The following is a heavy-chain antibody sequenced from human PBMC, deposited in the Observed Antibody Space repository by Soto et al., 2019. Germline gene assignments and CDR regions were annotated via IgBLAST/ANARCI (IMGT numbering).Heavy chain of an antibody. D-gene: IGHD6-13*01. J-gene: IGHJ6*02. CDR3: AREVGYSSSWSRDYYYYYGMDV. CDR2: IWYDGSNK. CDR1: GFTFSSYG. Sequence: GGSLRLSCAASGFTFSSYGMHWVRQAPGKGLEWVAVIWYDGSNKYYADSVKGRFTISRDNSKNTLYLQMNSLRAEDTAVYYCAREVGYSSSWSRDYYYYYGMDVWGQGTTVTVSS. V-gene: IGHV3-33*01.